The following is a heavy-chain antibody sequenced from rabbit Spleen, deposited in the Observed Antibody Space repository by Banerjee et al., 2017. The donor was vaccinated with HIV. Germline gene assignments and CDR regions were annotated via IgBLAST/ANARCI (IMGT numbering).Heavy chain of an antibody. D-gene: IGHD6-1*01. CDR1: GFDFSSYG. CDR2: IDSGSSGFT. J-gene: IGHJ6*01. Sequence: QEQLMESGGGLVQPGGSLKLSCKASGFDFSSYGVSWVRQAPGKGLEWIACIDSGSSGFTYFATWAKGRFTCSKTSSTTVTLQMTSLTAADTATYFCARHDSYGGASYVYAGYYGMDLWGPGTLVTVS. V-gene: IGHV1S45*01. CDR3: ARHDSYGGASYVYAGYYGMDL.